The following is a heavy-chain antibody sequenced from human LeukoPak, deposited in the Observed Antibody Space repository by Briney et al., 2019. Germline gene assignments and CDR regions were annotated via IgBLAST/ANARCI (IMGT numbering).Heavy chain of an antibody. CDR1: GGSFSGYC. CDR3: ARGRLRFLEWKIGGLYYMDV. V-gene: IGHV4-34*01. CDR2: INHSGST. J-gene: IGHJ6*03. Sequence: PSETLSLTCAVYGGSFSGYCWSWIRQPPGKGLEWIGEINHSGSTNYNPSLKSRVTISVDTSKNQFSLKLSSVTAADTAVYYCARGRLRFLEWKIGGLYYMDVWGKGTTVTVSS. D-gene: IGHD3-3*01.